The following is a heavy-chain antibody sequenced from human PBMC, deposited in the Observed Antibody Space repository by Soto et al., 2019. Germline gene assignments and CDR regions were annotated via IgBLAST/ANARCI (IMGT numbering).Heavy chain of an antibody. D-gene: IGHD3-9*01. CDR2: IDPSDSYT. CDR1: GYSFTSYW. CDR3: RAVMTGAEDFDY. Sequence: GESLKISCKGSGYSFTSYWISWVRQMPGKGLEWMGRIDPSDSYTNYSPSFQGHVTISADKSISTAYLQWSSLKASDTAMYWCRAVMTGAEDFDYWGQGTLVTVSS. V-gene: IGHV5-10-1*01. J-gene: IGHJ4*02.